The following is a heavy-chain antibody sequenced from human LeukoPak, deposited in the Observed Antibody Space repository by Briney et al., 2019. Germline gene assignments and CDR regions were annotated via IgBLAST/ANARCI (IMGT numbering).Heavy chain of an antibody. Sequence: GRSLRLSCAASGFXFSNYGIHCVRQAPGKGREWVAGISEDGINKYYADSVKARFTISRDNSNNTLFLQMNNLRADDTAVYYCAKDRETTASVRFDYWGQGPLVTVSS. D-gene: IGHD1-1*01. CDR3: AKDRETTASVRFDY. CDR2: ISEDGINK. V-gene: IGHV3-30*18. J-gene: IGHJ4*02. CDR1: GFXFSNYG.